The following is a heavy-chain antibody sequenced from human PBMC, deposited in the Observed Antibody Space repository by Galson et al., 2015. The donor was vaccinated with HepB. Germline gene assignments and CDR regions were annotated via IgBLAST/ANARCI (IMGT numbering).Heavy chain of an antibody. Sequence: TLSLTCTVSGASIRSGDYSWSWIRQPPGKGLEWLGYIYHSGSTYYNPSLKSRVTISVDRSKNQFSLKLSSVTAADTAVYYCARGTNYDFLSGYYSSNWFGPWGQGSLVTVSS. V-gene: IGHV4-30-2*01. CDR3: ARGTNYDFLSGYYSSNWFGP. CDR1: GASIRSGDYS. CDR2: IYHSGST. D-gene: IGHD3-3*01. J-gene: IGHJ5*02.